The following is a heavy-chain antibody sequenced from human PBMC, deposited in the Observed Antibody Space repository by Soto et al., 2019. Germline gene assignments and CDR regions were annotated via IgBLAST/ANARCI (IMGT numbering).Heavy chain of an antibody. CDR1: GFTFSSYG. Sequence: GGSLRLSCAASGFTFSSYGMHWVRQAPGKGLVWVSRINSDGSSTSYADSVKGRFTISRDDAKNTLYLQMNSLRAEDTAVYYCASRSSRYYYMDVWGKGTTVTVS. CDR2: INSDGSST. CDR3: ASRSSRYYYMDV. J-gene: IGHJ6*03. V-gene: IGHV3-74*01. D-gene: IGHD6-13*01.